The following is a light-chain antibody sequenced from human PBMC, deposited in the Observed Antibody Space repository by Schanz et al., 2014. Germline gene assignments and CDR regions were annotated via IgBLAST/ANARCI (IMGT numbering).Light chain of an antibody. CDR1: QSISSSY. V-gene: IGKV3-20*01. CDR2: DAS. Sequence: EIVLTQSPGTQSLSPGDRATLSCRASQSISSSYLAWYQQKPGQAPRLLIYDASNRATGIPDRFSGSGSVTDFTLTISSLQSEDFAVYYCQQYDNWWTFGPGTKVEVK. CDR3: QQYDNWWT. J-gene: IGKJ1*01.